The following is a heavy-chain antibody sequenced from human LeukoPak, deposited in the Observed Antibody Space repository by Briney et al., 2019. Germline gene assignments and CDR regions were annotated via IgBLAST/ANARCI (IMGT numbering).Heavy chain of an antibody. J-gene: IGHJ4*02. V-gene: IGHV3-23*01. Sequence: GGSLRLSCAPSVYTFSDYAVTGVPHAPGGGGGWVSTIKSRGGSAHSADSVKGRFTLSRDKSKNALYLHMNTLRARDTGFSFSANDIGDYVDYPNFWGRETLATVSS. CDR2: IKSRGGSA. CDR3: ANDIGDYVDYPNF. D-gene: IGHD4-17*01. CDR1: VYTFSDYA.